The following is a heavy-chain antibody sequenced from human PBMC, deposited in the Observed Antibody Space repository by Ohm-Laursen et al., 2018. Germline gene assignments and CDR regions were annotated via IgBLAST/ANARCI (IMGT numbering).Heavy chain of an antibody. V-gene: IGHV4-4*07. CDR1: GGSIGTYY. Sequence: GTLSLTCTVSGGSIGTYYWSWIRQPAGKGLEWIGRIYTSGITYYNSSLKSRVAMSVDTSKNQFSLKLRSVTAADTAVYYCASGHSYGYDYYYYGVDVWAKGPRSPSP. J-gene: IGHJ6*02. D-gene: IGHD5-18*01. CDR2: IYTSGIT. CDR3: ASGHSYGYDYYYYGVDV.